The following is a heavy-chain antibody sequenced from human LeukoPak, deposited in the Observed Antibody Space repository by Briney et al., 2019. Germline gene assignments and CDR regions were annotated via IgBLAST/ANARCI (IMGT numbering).Heavy chain of an antibody. CDR2: IYPGDSDT. V-gene: IGHV5-51*01. Sequence: GESLQISCQGSGYSFTSYWIGWVRQMPGKGLEWMGIIYPGDSDTRYSPSFQGQVTISADKSISTAYLQWSGLKASDTAMYYCARHAYSSGWSADDYWGQGTLVTVSS. D-gene: IGHD6-19*01. J-gene: IGHJ4*02. CDR3: ARHAYSSGWSADDY. CDR1: GYSFTSYW.